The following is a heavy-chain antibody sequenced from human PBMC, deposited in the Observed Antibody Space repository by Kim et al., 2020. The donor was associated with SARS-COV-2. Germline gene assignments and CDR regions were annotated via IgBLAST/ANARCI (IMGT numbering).Heavy chain of an antibody. CDR3: SRYPGHGTGCLAFDP. CDR2: IWRDGTT. V-gene: IGHV3-53*01. D-gene: IGHD2-8*02. Sequence: GGSLRLSCAASGFTVSTSYLSWVRQAPGRGLEWVSVIWRDGTTHYADSVKGRFTISRDDSKNTLFLQMDSLRADDTAVYHCSRYPGHGTGCLAFDPWGPG. J-gene: IGHJ5*02. CDR1: GFTVSTSY.